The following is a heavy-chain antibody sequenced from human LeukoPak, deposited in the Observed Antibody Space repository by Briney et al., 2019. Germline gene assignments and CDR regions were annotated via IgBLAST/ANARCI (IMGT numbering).Heavy chain of an antibody. CDR1: GYTFTSYG. Sequence: ASVKVSCKASGYTFTSYGISWVRQAPGQGLEWMGWISAYNGNTNYAQKLQGRVTMTTDTSTSTAYMELRSLRSDDTAVNYCARDGSRRGYCTNGVCYDYWGQGTLVTVSS. D-gene: IGHD2-8*01. J-gene: IGHJ4*02. V-gene: IGHV1-18*01. CDR2: ISAYNGNT. CDR3: ARDGSRRGYCTNGVCYDY.